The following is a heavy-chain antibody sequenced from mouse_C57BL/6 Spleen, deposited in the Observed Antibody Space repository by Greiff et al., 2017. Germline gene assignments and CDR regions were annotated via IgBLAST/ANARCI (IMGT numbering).Heavy chain of an antibody. V-gene: IGHV1-61*01. CDR2: IYPSDSET. CDR3: ARAGRGAMDY. CDR1: GYTFTSYW. D-gene: IGHD4-1*01. Sequence: VQLQQPGAELVRPGSSVKLSCKASGYTFTSYWMDWVKQRPGQGLEWIGNIYPSDSETHYNQKFKDKATLTVDKSSSTAYMQLSRLTSEDSAVYYCARAGRGAMDYWGQGTSLTVSS. J-gene: IGHJ4*01.